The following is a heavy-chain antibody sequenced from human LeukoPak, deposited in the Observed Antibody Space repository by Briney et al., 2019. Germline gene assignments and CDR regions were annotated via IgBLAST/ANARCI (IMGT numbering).Heavy chain of an antibody. V-gene: IGHV4-39*01. J-gene: IGHJ6*03. Sequence: KPSETLSLTCAVYGGSFSGYYWGWIRQPPGKGLEWIGSIYYSGSTYYNPSLKSRVTISVDTSKNQFSLKMSSVTAADTAVYFCARHQEGMVRGVLYYMDVWGKGTTVIISS. CDR2: IYYSGST. CDR3: ARHQEGMVRGVLYYMDV. CDR1: GGSFSGYY. D-gene: IGHD3-10*01.